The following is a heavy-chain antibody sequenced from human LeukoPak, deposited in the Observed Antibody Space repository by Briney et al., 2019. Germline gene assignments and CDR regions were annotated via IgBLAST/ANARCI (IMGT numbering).Heavy chain of an antibody. CDR3: TPMDGP. D-gene: IGHD2-8*01. J-gene: IGHJ5*02. CDR1: GFTLSDTW. CDR2: IRSRTDGGTT. Sequence: SGGSLRLSCAVSGFTLSDTWMSWLRQAPGKGLEWVGLIRSRTDGGTTDYAAPVKGRFIISGDDSKNTLLLQMNSLITEDTAVYYCTPMDGPWGKGTLVSVSS. V-gene: IGHV3-15*01.